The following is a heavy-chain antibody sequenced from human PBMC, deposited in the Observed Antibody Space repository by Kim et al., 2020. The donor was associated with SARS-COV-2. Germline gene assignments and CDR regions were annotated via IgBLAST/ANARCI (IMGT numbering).Heavy chain of an antibody. V-gene: IGHV3-30*04. CDR2: ISYDGSNK. Sequence: GGSLRLSCAASGFTFSSYAMHWVRQAPGKGLEWVAVISYDGSNKYYADSVKGRFTISRDNSKNTLYLQMNSLRAEDTAVYYCVLSLISITMVRGVGFDFWGQGTLVTVSS. CDR1: GFTFSSYA. D-gene: IGHD3-10*01. CDR3: VLSLISITMVRGVGFDF. J-gene: IGHJ4*02.